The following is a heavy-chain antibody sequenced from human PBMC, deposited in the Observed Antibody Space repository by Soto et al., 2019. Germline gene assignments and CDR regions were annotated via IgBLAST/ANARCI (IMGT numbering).Heavy chain of an antibody. J-gene: IGHJ4*02. D-gene: IGHD2-8*02. CDR1: GFTVRSYG. Sequence: QVQLVESGGGVVQPGRSLRLSCAASGFTVRSYGMYWVRQAPDKGLEWVAVISRDGGTKYHADSVKGRFTISRDNSRNTLFLEMNSLRGDDMAVYYCTGEVASGYWGQGTLVTVSS. CDR2: ISRDGGTK. V-gene: IGHV3-30*03. CDR3: TGEVASGY.